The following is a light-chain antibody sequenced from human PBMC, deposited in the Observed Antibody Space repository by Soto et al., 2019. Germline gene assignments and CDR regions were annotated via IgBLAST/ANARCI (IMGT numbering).Light chain of an antibody. CDR1: QSVSSY. CDR3: QQRSNWLLT. J-gene: IGKJ4*01. Sequence: EIVLTQSPATLSLSPGERATLSCRASQSVSSYLAWYQQKPGQAPRLLIYDTFKRATGIPARFSGSGSGTDFTLTISSLEPEDFAVYYCQQRSNWLLTFGGGTKVEI. CDR2: DTF. V-gene: IGKV3-11*01.